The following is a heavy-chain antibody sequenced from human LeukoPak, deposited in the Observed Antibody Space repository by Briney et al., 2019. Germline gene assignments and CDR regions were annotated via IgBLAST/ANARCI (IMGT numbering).Heavy chain of an antibody. D-gene: IGHD2/OR15-2a*01. CDR1: GFAFNAYI. V-gene: IGHV3-21*01. CDR3: ASLQNVPSYYYYYVMDV. Sequence: GGSLRLSCAASGFAFNAYIMNWVRQAPGKGLEWVSSISSSSNSIYYADSVKGRFTISRDNAKNSLYLQMNSLRAEDTAVYYCASLQNVPSYYYYYVMDVWGQGTTVTVSS. CDR2: ISSSSNSI. J-gene: IGHJ6*02.